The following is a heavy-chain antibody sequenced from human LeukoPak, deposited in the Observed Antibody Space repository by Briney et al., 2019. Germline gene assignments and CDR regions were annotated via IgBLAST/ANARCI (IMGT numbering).Heavy chain of an antibody. D-gene: IGHD2-2*01. V-gene: IGHV4-59*01. J-gene: IGHJ5*02. CDR2: FSYGGST. CDR3: ARHLPAAPGWFDP. Sequence: SETLSLTCTVSGGSISTYYWNWIRQPPGRGLEWIGYFSYGGSTRYNLSLKSRVTITVDTSKNQFSLKLSSVTAADTAVYYCARHLPAAPGWFDPWGQGTLVTVSS. CDR1: GGSISTYY.